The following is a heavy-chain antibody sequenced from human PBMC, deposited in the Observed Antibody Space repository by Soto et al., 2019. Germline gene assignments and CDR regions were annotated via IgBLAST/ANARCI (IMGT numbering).Heavy chain of an antibody. V-gene: IGHV4-34*01. J-gene: IGHJ3*02. CDR1: GGSFSCYY. CDR2: INHSGST. CDR3: VSGRNFNYDFWSGYFKHAFDR. D-gene: IGHD3-3*01. Sequence: SQTLSLTCAVYGGSFSCYYWSWIRQPPEKGLEWIGEINHSGSTNYTPSLKSRVTISVDTSKNQFSLKLRSVIVGDIVVYYCVSGRNFNYDFWSGYFKHAFDRWGLGTMVTVSS.